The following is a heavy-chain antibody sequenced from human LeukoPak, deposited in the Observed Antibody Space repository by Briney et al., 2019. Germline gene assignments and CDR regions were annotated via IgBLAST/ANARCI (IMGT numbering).Heavy chain of an antibody. Sequence: GASVKVSCKASGYTFTGYYMHWVRQAPGQGLEWMGWISPNSGGTNYAQKFQGRVTMTRDTSISTAYMELSRLRSDDTAVYYCARGTVATLFAGAFPFDYWGQGTLVTVSS. CDR2: ISPNSGGT. D-gene: IGHD4-17*01. CDR1: GYTFTGYY. V-gene: IGHV1-2*02. CDR3: ARGTVATLFAGAFPFDY. J-gene: IGHJ4*02.